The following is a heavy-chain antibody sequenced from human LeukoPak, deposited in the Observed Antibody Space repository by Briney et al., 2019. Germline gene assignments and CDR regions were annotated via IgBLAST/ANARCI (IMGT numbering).Heavy chain of an antibody. CDR2: INNRGGDI. CDR1: GFTFRSYA. Sequence: GGSLRLSCAASGFTFRSYAMSWVRQAPGKGLEWVSAINNRGGDIYYADSVKGRFTISRDNSRNTLYLQMNSLRPEDTAIYYCAKELGGGGYVDYWGQGTLVTVSS. CDR3: AKELGGGGYVDY. J-gene: IGHJ4*02. V-gene: IGHV3-23*01. D-gene: IGHD3-16*01.